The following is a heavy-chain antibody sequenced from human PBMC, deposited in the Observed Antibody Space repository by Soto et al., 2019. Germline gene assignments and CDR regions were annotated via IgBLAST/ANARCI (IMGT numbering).Heavy chain of an antibody. V-gene: IGHV1-69*12. CDR3: ARHVPAAGYYYGMDV. D-gene: IGHD2-2*01. J-gene: IGHJ6*02. CDR1: GGTFSSYA. CDR2: IIPIFGTA. Sequence: QVQLVQSGAEVKKPGSSVKVSCKASGGTFSSYAISWVRQAPGQGLEWTGGIIPIFGTANYPQKFQARVTITADESTSTAYMELSSLRSDDTAVYYCARHVPAAGYYYGMDVWGQGTTVTVSS.